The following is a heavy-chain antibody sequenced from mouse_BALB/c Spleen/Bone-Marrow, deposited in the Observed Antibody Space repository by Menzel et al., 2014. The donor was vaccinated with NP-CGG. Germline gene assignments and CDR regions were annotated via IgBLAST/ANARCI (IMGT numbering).Heavy chain of an antibody. CDR2: INPSNGGT. J-gene: IGHJ2*01. V-gene: IGHV1S81*02. CDR1: GYTFTSYY. D-gene: IGHD2-4*01. Sequence: VQLQQSGAELVKPGASVKLSCKASGYTFTSYYMYWVRQRPGQGLEWIGEINPSNGGTNFNEKFKSKATLTVDKSPSTAYMQLSSLTSEDSAVYYCTRSTMITYFDYWGQGTTLTVSS. CDR3: TRSTMITYFDY.